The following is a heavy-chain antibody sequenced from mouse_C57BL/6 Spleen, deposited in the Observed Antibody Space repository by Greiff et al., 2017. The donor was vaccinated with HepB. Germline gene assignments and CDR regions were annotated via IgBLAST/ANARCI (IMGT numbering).Heavy chain of an antibody. V-gene: IGHV3-6*01. CDR2: ISYDGSN. Sequence: VQLKESGPGLVKPSQSLSLTCSVTGYSITSGYYWNWIRQFPGNKLEWMGYISYDGSNNYNPSLKNRISLTRDTSKNQFFLKLNSVTTEDTATYYCASGGNYGNYAMDYWGQGTSVTVSS. D-gene: IGHD2-1*01. CDR1: GYSITSGYY. J-gene: IGHJ4*01. CDR3: ASGGNYGNYAMDY.